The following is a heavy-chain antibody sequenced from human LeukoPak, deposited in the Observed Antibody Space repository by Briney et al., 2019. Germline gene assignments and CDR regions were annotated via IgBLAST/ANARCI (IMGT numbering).Heavy chain of an antibody. V-gene: IGHV3-23*01. CDR2: ISGSGGST. J-gene: IGHJ6*03. CDR1: GFTFSSYA. CDR3: AKGIAARLGYMDV. D-gene: IGHD6-6*01. Sequence: GGSLRLSCAASGFTFSSYAMSWVRQAPGKGLEWVSAISGSGGSTYYTDSVKGRFTISRDNSKNTLYLQMNSLRAEDTAVYYCAKGIAARLGYMDVWGKGTTVTVSS.